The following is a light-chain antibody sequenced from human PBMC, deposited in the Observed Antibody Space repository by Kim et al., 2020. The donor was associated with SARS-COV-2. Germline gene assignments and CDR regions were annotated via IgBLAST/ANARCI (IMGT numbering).Light chain of an antibody. V-gene: IGLV3-27*01. CDR3: YSAADNNGV. CDR2: KDT. Sequence: SVSVSPGQTARNTCSGDVLAKKYARWFQQKPGQAPVLVIYKDTSGIPERFSGSSSGTTVTLTISGAQVEDEADYYCYSAADNNGVFGGGTQLTVL. J-gene: IGLJ2*01. CDR1: VLAKKY.